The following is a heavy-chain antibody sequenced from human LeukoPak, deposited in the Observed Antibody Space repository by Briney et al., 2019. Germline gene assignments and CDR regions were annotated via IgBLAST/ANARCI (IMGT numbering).Heavy chain of an antibody. CDR1: GLTFSNYG. J-gene: IGHJ2*01. V-gene: IGHV3-30*02. D-gene: IGHD3-10*01. Sequence: GGSLRLSCEVSGLTFSNYGIQWVRQAPGKGLEWVAFIGLDGTTEYYTDSVKGRFTVSRDNSKNTVHLQMNSLRAEDTAVFYCAKDSRTYGCRYFDLWGRGPRVIVSS. CDR2: IGLDGTTE. CDR3: AKDSRTYGCRYFDL.